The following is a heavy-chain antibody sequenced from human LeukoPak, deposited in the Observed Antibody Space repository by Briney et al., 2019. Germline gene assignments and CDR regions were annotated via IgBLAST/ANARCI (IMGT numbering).Heavy chain of an antibody. CDR2: ISGSGGSA. V-gene: IGHV3-23*01. Sequence: GGSLRLSCAASGFTFSSYAMSWVRQAPGKGWEWVSAISGSGGSAHYADSVKGRFTISRDNSKNTLYLQMSSLRAEDTAVYYCAKARGYSGYDSIDYSGQGTLVTVSS. CDR3: AKARGYSGYDSIDY. CDR1: GFTFSSYA. J-gene: IGHJ4*02. D-gene: IGHD5-12*01.